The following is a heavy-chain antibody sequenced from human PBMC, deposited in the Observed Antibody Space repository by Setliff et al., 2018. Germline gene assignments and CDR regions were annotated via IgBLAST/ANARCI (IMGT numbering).Heavy chain of an antibody. D-gene: IGHD4-4*01. CDR3: ARAYSYYYYMDV. V-gene: IGHV4-34*01. J-gene: IGHJ6*03. CDR1: GGSFSGYY. CDR2: INHSGST. Sequence: PSETLSLTCAVYGGSFSGYYWSWIRQPPGKGLEWIGEINHSGSTNYNPSLKSRVTISVDTSKNQFSLKLSSVTAADTAVYYCARAYSYYYYMDVWGKGTTVT.